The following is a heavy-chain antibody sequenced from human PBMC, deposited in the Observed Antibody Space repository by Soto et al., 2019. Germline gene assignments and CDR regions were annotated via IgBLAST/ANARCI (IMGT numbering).Heavy chain of an antibody. CDR1: GFLFSSYA. V-gene: IGHV3-23*01. Sequence: EEQLLQSGGGVVQSGGSLRLSCEASGFLFSSYAMNWVRQAPGKGLEWVSSISSHGATTYYAESVRGRFTISRDNSKDTLFLIIDSLRPGHTAVYFCATDRSKFWSGFPPTIWFHPGGQGILSTFSS. J-gene: IGHJ5*02. CDR3: ATDRSKFWSGFPPTIWFHP. CDR2: ISSHGATT. D-gene: IGHD3-3*01.